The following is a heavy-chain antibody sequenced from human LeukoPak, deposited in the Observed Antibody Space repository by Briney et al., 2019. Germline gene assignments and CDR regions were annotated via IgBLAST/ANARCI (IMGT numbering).Heavy chain of an antibody. D-gene: IGHD3-22*01. V-gene: IGHV3-23*01. Sequence: GGSLRLSCAASGFTFSSYAMSWVRQAPGKGLEWVSAISGSGGSTYYADSVKGRLTISRDNSKNTLYLQMNSLRAEDTAVYYRAKDPEGIVVVITFDYWGQGTLVTVSS. J-gene: IGHJ4*02. CDR1: GFTFSSYA. CDR2: ISGSGGST. CDR3: AKDPEGIVVVITFDY.